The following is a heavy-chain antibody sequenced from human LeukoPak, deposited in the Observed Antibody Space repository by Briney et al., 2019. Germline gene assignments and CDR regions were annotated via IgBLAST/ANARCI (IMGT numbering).Heavy chain of an antibody. D-gene: IGHD3-10*01. CDR3: AKPAYYSDSGSFPTQYYFDY. V-gene: IGHV3-23*01. J-gene: IGHJ4*02. CDR2: ISGGGDAT. Sequence: GGSLRLSCAASDFSFITYAMSWVRQAPGKGLEWVSTISGGGDATYYADSVKGRFTISRDNSKNTLYLQMSSLRADDTALFYCAKPAYYSDSGSFPTQYYFDYWGQGTLVTVSS. CDR1: DFSFITYA.